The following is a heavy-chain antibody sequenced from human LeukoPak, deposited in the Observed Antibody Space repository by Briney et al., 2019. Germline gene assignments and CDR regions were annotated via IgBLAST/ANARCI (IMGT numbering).Heavy chain of an antibody. J-gene: IGHJ4*02. CDR3: ARGYSGDPHGGAVTYEYYFDY. V-gene: IGHV4-30-2*01. CDR1: GGSISSGGYS. CDR2: IYHSGST. Sequence: SETLSLTCAVSGGSISSGGYSWSWIRQPPGKGLEWIGYIYHSGSTYYNPSLKSRVTISVDRSKNQFSLKLSSVTAADTAVYYCARGYSGDPHGGAVTYEYYFDYWGQGTLVTVSS. D-gene: IGHD4-17*01.